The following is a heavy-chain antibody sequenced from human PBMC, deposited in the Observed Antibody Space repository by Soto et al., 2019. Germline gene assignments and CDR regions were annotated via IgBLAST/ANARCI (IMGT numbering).Heavy chain of an antibody. Sequence: GGSLRLSCAASGFTFSDYSMHWVRQAPGKGLVWVSRISWNSSSISYADSVKGRFTISRDNAKNTLYLQMNSLRAEDTAVYYCTKAEGGCSVYGLDVWGQGTPVTVSS. CDR1: GFTFSDYS. D-gene: IGHD6-19*01. CDR3: TKAEGGCSVYGLDV. J-gene: IGHJ6*02. V-gene: IGHV3-9*01. CDR2: ISWNSSSI.